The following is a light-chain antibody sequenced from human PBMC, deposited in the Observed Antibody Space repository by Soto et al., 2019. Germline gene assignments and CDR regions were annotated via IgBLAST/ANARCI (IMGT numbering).Light chain of an antibody. J-gene: IGKJ1*01. Sequence: DIQMTQSPSTLSATAGDRVTITCRASQSISSWLAWYQHKPGKAPKLLIYDDSNLDSGVPSRFSGSGPGTEFSLTISNLQPDDCATYYCQQYENYWTFGQGTKVDIK. CDR2: DDS. CDR3: QQYENYWT. V-gene: IGKV1-5*01. CDR1: QSISSW.